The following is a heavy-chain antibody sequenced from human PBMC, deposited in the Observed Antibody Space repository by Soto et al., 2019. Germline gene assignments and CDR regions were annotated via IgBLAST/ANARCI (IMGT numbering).Heavy chain of an antibody. CDR3: ARAGAYCGGDCYSLRAFDI. Sequence: NPSETLSLTCTVSGGSISSGDYYWSWIRQPPGKGLEWIGYIYYSGSTYYNPSLKSRVTISVDTSKNQFSLKLSSVTAADTAVYYCARAGAYCGGDCYSLRAFDIWGQGTVVTVSS. J-gene: IGHJ3*02. V-gene: IGHV4-30-4*01. CDR1: GGSISSGDYY. CDR2: IYYSGST. D-gene: IGHD2-21*02.